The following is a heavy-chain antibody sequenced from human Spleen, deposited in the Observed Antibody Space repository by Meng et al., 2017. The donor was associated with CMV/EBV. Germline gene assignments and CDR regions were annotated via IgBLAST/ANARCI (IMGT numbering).Heavy chain of an antibody. V-gene: IGHV3-23*03. CDR2: IYGGGTSK. CDR3: ASSGGYCSGGGCPDS. D-gene: IGHD2-15*01. CDR1: GFTVSRYA. J-gene: IGHJ4*02. Sequence: SGFTVSRYAMGWVRQAPGKGLEWVSVIYGGGTSKYYADSVKGRFIISRDDSKNTVHLQMNSLRAEDTAVYYCASSGGYCSGGGCPDSWGQGTLVTVSS.